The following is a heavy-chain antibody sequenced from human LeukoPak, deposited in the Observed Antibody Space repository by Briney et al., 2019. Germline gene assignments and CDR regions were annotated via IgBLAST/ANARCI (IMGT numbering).Heavy chain of an antibody. Sequence: GGSLRLSCAASGFTFSSYAMSWVRQAPGKGLEWVSVAYSGGSTYYADSVKGRFTVSRDNSKNTLYLQMNSLRAEDTAVYYCASSRAVGFRDDAFDIWGQGTMVTVSS. J-gene: IGHJ3*02. CDR1: GFTFSSYA. D-gene: IGHD3-10*01. V-gene: IGHV3-66*01. CDR3: ASSRAVGFRDDAFDI. CDR2: AYSGGST.